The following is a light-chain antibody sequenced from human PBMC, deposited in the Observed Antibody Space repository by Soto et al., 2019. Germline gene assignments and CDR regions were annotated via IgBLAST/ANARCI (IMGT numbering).Light chain of an antibody. V-gene: IGKV1-9*01. CDR3: QQLNTYPVT. J-gene: IGKJ4*01. Sequence: IQLTQSPSSLYASVGDSVTITCRASQGISRYLSWYQQKPGRAPKLLISAASTLQSGVPARFSGSGSGTDFTLSITSLQPEDFAIYYCQQLNTYPVTFGGGTKVDIK. CDR2: AAS. CDR1: QGISRY.